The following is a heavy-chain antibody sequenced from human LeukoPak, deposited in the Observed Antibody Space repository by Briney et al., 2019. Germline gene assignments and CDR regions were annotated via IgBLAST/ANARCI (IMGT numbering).Heavy chain of an antibody. D-gene: IGHD3-10*01. CDR2: ISGSGGST. CDR3: AKAMVRGVILPDYYYYYGMDV. V-gene: IGHV3-23*01. J-gene: IGHJ6*02. Sequence: PGGSLRLSCAASGFTFSSYAMSWVRQAPGKGLEWVSAISGSGGSTYYADSVKGRSTIYRDNSKNTLYLQMNSLRAEDTAVYYCAKAMVRGVILPDYYYYYGMDVWGQGTTVTVSS. CDR1: GFTFSSYA.